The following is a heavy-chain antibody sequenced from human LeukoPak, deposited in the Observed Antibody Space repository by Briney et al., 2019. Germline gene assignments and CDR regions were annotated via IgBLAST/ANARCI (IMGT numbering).Heavy chain of an antibody. CDR1: GGSISSYY. D-gene: IGHD3-10*01. V-gene: IGHV4-59*08. CDR3: ARASGYYYGSENWFDP. Sequence: SETLSLTCTASGGSISSYYWSWIRQPPRKGLEWIGYIYYSGSTNYNPSLKSRVTISVDTSKNQFSLKLSSVTAADTAVYYCARASGYYYGSENWFDPWGQGTLVTVSS. CDR2: IYYSGST. J-gene: IGHJ5*02.